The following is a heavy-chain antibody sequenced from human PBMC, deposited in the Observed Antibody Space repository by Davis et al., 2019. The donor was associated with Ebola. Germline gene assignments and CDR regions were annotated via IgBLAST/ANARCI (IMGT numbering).Heavy chain of an antibody. D-gene: IGHD2-21*01. J-gene: IGHJ4*02. Sequence: GESLKISCTASAFTFGDYAMSWFRQAPGKGPEWVSSISSSASYKNYADSVKGRFTISRDNAKNTLYLQMNSLRAEDTAVYYCVRGIGEDWGQGTLVTVSS. CDR2: ISSSASYK. CDR3: VRGIGED. CDR1: AFTFGDYA. V-gene: IGHV3-11*06.